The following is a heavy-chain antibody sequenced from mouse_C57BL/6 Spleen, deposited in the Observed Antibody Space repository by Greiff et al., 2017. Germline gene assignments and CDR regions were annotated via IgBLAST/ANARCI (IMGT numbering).Heavy chain of an antibody. D-gene: IGHD3-2*02. V-gene: IGHV5-6*01. CDR2: ISSGGSYT. CDR3: ASRSGYGFAY. CDR1: GFTFSSYG. Sequence: EVQRVESGGDLVKPGGSLKLSCAASGFTFSSYGMSWVRQTPDKRLEWVATISSGGSYTYYPDSVKGRFTISRDNAKNTLYLQMSSLKSEDTAMYYCASRSGYGFAYWGQGTLVTVSA. J-gene: IGHJ3*01.